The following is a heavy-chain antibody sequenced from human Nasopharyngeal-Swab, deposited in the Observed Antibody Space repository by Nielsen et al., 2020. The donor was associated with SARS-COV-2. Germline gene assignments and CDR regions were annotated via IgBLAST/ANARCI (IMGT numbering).Heavy chain of an antibody. CDR2: IAIGGGSA. CDR1: GFTSSNYA. Sequence: GGSLRPSCPAPGFTSSNYAIHWARQAPGKGLEYVSAIAIGGGSAYYAKSVKGRFTISRDHSKNTVYLEMGSLRAEDRAVYYCARRHSSNCYGYWGQGTLVTVSS. V-gene: IGHV3-64*01. D-gene: IGHD2-15*01. CDR3: ARRHSSNCYGY. J-gene: IGHJ4*02.